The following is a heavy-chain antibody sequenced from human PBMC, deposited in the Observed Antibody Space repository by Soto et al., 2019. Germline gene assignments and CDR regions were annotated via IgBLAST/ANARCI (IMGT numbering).Heavy chain of an antibody. D-gene: IGHD2-15*01. V-gene: IGHV3-48*02. Sequence: PGGSLRLSCAASGFTFSSYSMNRVRQAPGKGLEWVSYISSSSSTIYYADSVKGRFTISRDNAKNSLYLQMNSLRDEDTAVYYCARVPPYCSGGSCWDYYYGMDVWGQGTTVTVSS. CDR1: GFTFSSYS. CDR2: ISSSSSTI. CDR3: ARVPPYCSGGSCWDYYYGMDV. J-gene: IGHJ6*02.